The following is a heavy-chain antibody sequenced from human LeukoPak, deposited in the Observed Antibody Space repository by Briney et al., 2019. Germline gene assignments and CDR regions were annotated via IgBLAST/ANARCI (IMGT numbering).Heavy chain of an antibody. V-gene: IGHV1-69*04. J-gene: IGHJ6*02. CDR2: IIPILGIA. Sequence: AAVKVSCKASGGTFSSYAISWVRQAPGQGLEWMGRIIPILGIANYAQKFQGRVTITADKSTSTAYMELSSLRSEDTAVYYCASCRVTIFGVVTYDGMDVWGQGTTVTVSS. CDR1: GGTFSSYA. CDR3: ASCRVTIFGVVTYDGMDV. D-gene: IGHD3-3*01.